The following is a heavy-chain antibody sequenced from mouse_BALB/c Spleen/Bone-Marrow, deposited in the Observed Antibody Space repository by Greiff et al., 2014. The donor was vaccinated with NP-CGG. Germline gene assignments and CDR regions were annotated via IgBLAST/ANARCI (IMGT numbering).Heavy chain of an antibody. Sequence: VQRVESGPGLVAPSQSLSITCTVSGFSFTDYGVSWIRQPPGKGLEWLGVIWGAGITYYNSALKSRLSISKDNSKSQVFLKMNSLQTDDTAMYYCAKLTWDEGDYWGQGTTLTVSS. CDR3: AKLTWDEGDY. CDR1: GFSFTDYG. D-gene: IGHD4-1*01. CDR2: IWGAGIT. J-gene: IGHJ2*01. V-gene: IGHV2-6-5*01.